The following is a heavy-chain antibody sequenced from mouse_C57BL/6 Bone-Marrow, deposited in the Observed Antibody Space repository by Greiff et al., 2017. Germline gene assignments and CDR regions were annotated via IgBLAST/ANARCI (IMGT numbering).Heavy chain of an antibody. J-gene: IGHJ2*01. Sequence: EVQLQESGPGLVKPSQSLSLTCSVTGYSITSGYYWNWIRQFPGNKLEWMGYISYDGSNNYNPSLKNRISITRDTAKNQFFLKLNSVTTEDTATYYCARIYDGTYYVDYWGQGTTLTVSS. V-gene: IGHV3-6*01. D-gene: IGHD2-3*01. CDR1: GYSITSGYY. CDR3: ARIYDGTYYVDY. CDR2: ISYDGSN.